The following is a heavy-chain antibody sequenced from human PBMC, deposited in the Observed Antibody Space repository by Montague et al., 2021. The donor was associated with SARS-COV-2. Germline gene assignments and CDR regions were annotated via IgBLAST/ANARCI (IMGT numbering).Heavy chain of an antibody. CDR3: ARDSVAMVYGTRYYFDY. CDR2: IWYDGSNK. V-gene: IGHV3-33*01. D-gene: IGHD5-18*01. Sequence: SLRLSCPASGFTFSSYGMHWVRQAPGKGLEWVAVIWYDGSNKYYADSVKGRFTISRDNSKNTLYLQMNSLRAEDTAVYYCARDSVAMVYGTRYYFDYWGQGTLVTVSS. CDR1: GFTFSSYG. J-gene: IGHJ4*02.